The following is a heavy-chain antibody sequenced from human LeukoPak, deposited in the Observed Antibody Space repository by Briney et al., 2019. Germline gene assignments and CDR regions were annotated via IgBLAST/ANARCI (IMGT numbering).Heavy chain of an antibody. V-gene: IGHV4-39*01. D-gene: IGHD3-9*01. J-gene: IGHJ6*01. CDR3: ATEPVLRYFDWSPGASGMDV. Sequence: SETLSLTCTVSGGSISSSSYYWGWIRQPPGKGLEWIGSIYYSGSTYYNPSLKSRVTISVDTSKNQLSLKLSSVTAADTAVYYCATEPVLRYFDWSPGASGMDVWGQGTTGTVSS. CDR1: GGSISSSSYY. CDR2: IYYSGST.